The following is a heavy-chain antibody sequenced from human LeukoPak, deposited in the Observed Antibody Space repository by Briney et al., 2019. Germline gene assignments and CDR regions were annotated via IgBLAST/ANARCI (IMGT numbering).Heavy chain of an antibody. D-gene: IGHD6-19*01. V-gene: IGHV3-30*18. CDR2: ISYDGSNK. CDR3: AKDWWLGGFDY. CDR1: GFTFSSYG. J-gene: IGHJ4*02. Sequence: PGRSLRLSCAASGFTFSSYGMHWVRQAPGRGLEWVAVISYDGSNKYYADSVKGRFTISRDNSKNTLYLQMNSLRAEDTAVYYCAKDWWLGGFDYWGQGTLVTVSS.